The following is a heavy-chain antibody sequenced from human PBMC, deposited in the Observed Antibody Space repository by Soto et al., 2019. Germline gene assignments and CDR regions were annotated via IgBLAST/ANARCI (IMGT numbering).Heavy chain of an antibody. CDR2: IYYSGST. Sequence: QVQLQESGPGLVKPSQTLSLTCSVSGGSISSGGYYWSWIRQHPGKGLEWIGYIYYSGSTYYNPSLKRRVTISVDTSKNQFSLKLSSVTAADTAVYYCARLNYDSSGYYYFNSWGQGTLVTVSS. J-gene: IGHJ4*02. D-gene: IGHD3-22*01. CDR1: GGSISSGGYY. CDR3: ARLNYDSSGYYYFNS. V-gene: IGHV4-31*03.